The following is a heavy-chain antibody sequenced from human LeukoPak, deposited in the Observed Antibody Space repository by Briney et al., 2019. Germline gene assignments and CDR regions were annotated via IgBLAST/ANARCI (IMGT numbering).Heavy chain of an antibody. V-gene: IGHV4-4*07. CDR3: ARDSGGLWFGELGAFDI. Sequence: PSETLSLTCTVSGASISTYYWSWFRQPAGTGLEWIGRIHASGSTYYNPSLKSRVSMSIDLSKNQFSLSLNSVTAADTAVYYCARDSGGLWFGELGAFDIWGQGTMVTVSS. CDR1: GASISTYY. CDR2: IHASGST. D-gene: IGHD3-10*01. J-gene: IGHJ3*02.